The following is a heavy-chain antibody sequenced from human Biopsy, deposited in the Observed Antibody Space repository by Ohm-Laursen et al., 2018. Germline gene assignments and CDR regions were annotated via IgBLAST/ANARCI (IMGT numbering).Heavy chain of an antibody. V-gene: IGHV3-33*07. J-gene: IGHJ6*02. CDR1: GFSFSTYG. D-gene: IGHD4/OR15-4a*01. CDR3: ARRLTTSFGMDV. CDR2: IWYDGTNK. Sequence: SLRLSCAASGFSFSTYGIYWVRQAPGKGLEWVAAIWYDGTNKYYAESVKGRLTISRDNSKNTLYLQMNSLRAEDTAVYFCARRLTTSFGMDVWGQGTTVTVSS.